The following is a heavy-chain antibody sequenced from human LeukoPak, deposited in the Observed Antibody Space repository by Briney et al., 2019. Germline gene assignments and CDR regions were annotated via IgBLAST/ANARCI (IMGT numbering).Heavy chain of an antibody. V-gene: IGHV3-21*01. Sequence: GGSLRLSCAASGFTFSSYTMNWGRQAPGKGLEWVSSISGSSRHKYYADSVKGRFTISRDNAKNSLHLQMNSLRAEDTAVYYCARTANFAAGYYIDYWGQGTLVTVSS. J-gene: IGHJ4*02. CDR3: ARTANFAAGYYIDY. D-gene: IGHD6-13*01. CDR1: GFTFSSYT. CDR2: ISGSSRHK.